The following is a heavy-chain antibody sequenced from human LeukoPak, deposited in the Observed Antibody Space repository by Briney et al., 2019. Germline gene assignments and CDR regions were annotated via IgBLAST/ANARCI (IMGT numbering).Heavy chain of an antibody. CDR3: ARLGYCSSTDCYFDY. CDR2: MHYSGST. V-gene: IGHV4-39*01. CDR1: GGSISSYY. D-gene: IGHD2-2*01. Sequence: SETLSHTCTVSGGSISSYYWGWIRQSPEKGLEWIASMHYSGSTYYNPPLKSRVTISLDTSNNQFSLKLRFVTAADTALYYCARLGYCSSTDCYFDYWGQGTLVTVSS. J-gene: IGHJ4*02.